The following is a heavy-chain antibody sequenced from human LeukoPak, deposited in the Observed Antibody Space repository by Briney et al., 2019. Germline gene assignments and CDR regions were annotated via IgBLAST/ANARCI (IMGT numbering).Heavy chain of an antibody. CDR1: GFSFSVYE. D-gene: IGHD1-26*01. J-gene: IGHJ4*02. Sequence: GGSLRLSCAASGFSFSVYEMHWVRQAPGKGLEWISDISSSGTTTYYADSVKGRFTISRDNSKNTLYLQMNSLRAEDTAVYYCAKVVGATTRGYFDYWGQGTLVTVSS. CDR2: ISSSGTTT. CDR3: AKVVGATTRGYFDY. V-gene: IGHV3-23*01.